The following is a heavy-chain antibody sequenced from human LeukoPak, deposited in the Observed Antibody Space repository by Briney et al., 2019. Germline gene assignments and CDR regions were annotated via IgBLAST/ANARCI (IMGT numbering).Heavy chain of an antibody. V-gene: IGHV3-21*01. J-gene: IGHJ6*03. CDR1: GFTFSSYW. D-gene: IGHD2-2*01. Sequence: GGSLRLSCAASGFTFSSYWMNWVRQAPGKGLAWVASITSAGGYTYYADSVKGRFTISRDNAQNSLFLQMNSLGAEDTAVYFCATSGGFVLPDAITGNWYMDVWGRGTSVTVSS. CDR3: ATSGGFVLPDAITGNWYMDV. CDR2: ITSAGGYT.